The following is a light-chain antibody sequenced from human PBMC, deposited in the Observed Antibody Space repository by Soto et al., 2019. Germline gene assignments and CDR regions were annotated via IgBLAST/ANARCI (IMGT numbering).Light chain of an antibody. CDR3: QSYDSTLSARYV. V-gene: IGLV1-40*01. Sequence: SALTQPPSASGAPGQRVTISCTGSSSNIGAGYDVHWYQQFPGTAPKLLIYGNSNRPSGVPDRFSGSKSGTSASLAITGLQAEDEGNYYCQSYDSTLSARYVFGTGTKVTVL. J-gene: IGLJ1*01. CDR1: SSNIGAGYD. CDR2: GNS.